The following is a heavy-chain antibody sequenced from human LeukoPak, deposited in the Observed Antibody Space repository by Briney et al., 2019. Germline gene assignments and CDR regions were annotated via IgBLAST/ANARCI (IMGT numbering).Heavy chain of an antibody. D-gene: IGHD1-26*01. CDR3: ARQVGTTENDY. J-gene: IGHJ4*02. V-gene: IGHV4-39*01. Sequence: SETLSLTCTVSGGSITSSGYYWGWIRQPPGKGLEWIGNIYYSGSTFYNPSLESRVTISVGTSRNQFPLKLSSVTAADTALYFCARQVGTTENDYWGQGTLVTVSS. CDR2: IYYSGST. CDR1: GGSITSSGYY.